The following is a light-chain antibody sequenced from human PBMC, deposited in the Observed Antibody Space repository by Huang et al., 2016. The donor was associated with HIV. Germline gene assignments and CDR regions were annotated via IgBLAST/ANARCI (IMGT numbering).Light chain of an antibody. CDR2: GAS. Sequence: EIVVTQSPVTLSASPGETVTLSCRASQSIGNLAWYQQKPGQAPRLLIYGASTRVIGIPDRFSGRGAGTEFTLTISSLQSEDFAVYFCQQYNSWPPWTFGQGTKVDIK. V-gene: IGKV3-15*01. J-gene: IGKJ1*01. CDR3: QQYNSWPPWT. CDR1: QSIGN.